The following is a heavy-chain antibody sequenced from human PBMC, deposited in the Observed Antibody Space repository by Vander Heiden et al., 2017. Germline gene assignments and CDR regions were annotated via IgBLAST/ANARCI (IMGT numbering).Heavy chain of an antibody. D-gene: IGHD3-3*01. Sequence: QVQLQESGPGLVKPSETLSLTCTVSGGYISSYYWSWIRQPAGKGLEWIGRIYTSGTTNYNPSLKSRVTMSVDTSKNQFSLKLSSVTAADTAVYYCARRDDYDFWSGYYLWGQGTLVTVSS. V-gene: IGHV4-4*07. J-gene: IGHJ4*02. CDR1: GGYISSYY. CDR2: IYTSGTT. CDR3: ARRDDYDFWSGYYL.